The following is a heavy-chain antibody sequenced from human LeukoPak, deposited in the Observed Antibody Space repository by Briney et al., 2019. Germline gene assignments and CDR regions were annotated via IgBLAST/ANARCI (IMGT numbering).Heavy chain of an antibody. CDR3: ARDRDYYGSGGDAFDI. CDR1: GFTFSSYE. D-gene: IGHD3-10*01. CDR2: ISSSGSTI. J-gene: IGHJ3*02. V-gene: IGHV3-48*03. Sequence: GGSLRLSCAASGFTFSSYEMNWVRQAPGKGLEWVSYISSSGSTIYYADSVKGRFIISRDNPKNTLYLQMNSLRAEDTAVYYCARDRDYYGSGGDAFDICGQGTMVTVSS.